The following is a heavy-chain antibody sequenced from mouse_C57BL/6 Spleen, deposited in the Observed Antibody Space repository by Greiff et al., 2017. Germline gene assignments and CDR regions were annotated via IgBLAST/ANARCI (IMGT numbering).Heavy chain of an antibody. Sequence: VQLQQPGAELVRPGTSVKLSCKASGYTFTSYWMHWVKQRPGQGLEWIGVIDPSDSYTNYNQKFKGKATLTVDTSSSTAYMQLSSLTSEDSAVYYCARPQWVTTAPWYFDVWGTGTTVTVSS. J-gene: IGHJ1*03. CDR3: ARPQWVTTAPWYFDV. CDR1: GYTFTSYW. D-gene: IGHD1-2*01. V-gene: IGHV1-59*01. CDR2: IDPSDSYT.